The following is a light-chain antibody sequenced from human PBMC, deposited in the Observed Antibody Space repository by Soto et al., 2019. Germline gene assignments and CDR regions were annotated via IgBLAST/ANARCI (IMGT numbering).Light chain of an antibody. CDR1: QSVSSN. V-gene: IGKV3-15*01. CDR2: GAS. CDR3: QQYGSSPTWT. J-gene: IGKJ1*01. Sequence: EIVMTQSPATLSVSPVERATLSCRASQSVSSNLAWYQQKPGQAPRLLIYGASTRATGIPARFSGSGSGTEFTLTISRLEPEDFAVYYCQQYGSSPTWTFGQGTKVDIK.